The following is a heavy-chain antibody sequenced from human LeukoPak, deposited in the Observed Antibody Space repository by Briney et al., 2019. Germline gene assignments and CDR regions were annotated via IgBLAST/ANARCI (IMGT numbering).Heavy chain of an antibody. D-gene: IGHD3-10*01. J-gene: IGHJ5*02. CDR1: GFTFSDYS. Sequence: GGSLRLSCAASGFTFSDYSMSWIRQAPGKGLEWVSYISTSSSYTNYTDSVKGRFTISRDNAKNSLYLQMNSLRAEDTAVYYCARDRYYASGSYNWFDPWGQGTLVTVSS. V-gene: IGHV3-11*05. CDR3: ARDRYYASGSYNWFDP. CDR2: ISTSSSYT.